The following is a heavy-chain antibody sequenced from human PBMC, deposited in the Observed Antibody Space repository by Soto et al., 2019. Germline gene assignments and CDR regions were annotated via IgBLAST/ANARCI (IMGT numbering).Heavy chain of an antibody. CDR2: IDWDDDK. CDR1: GFSLGTSGMC. CDR3: ARTSLNTAMGTFDY. J-gene: IGHJ4*02. Sequence: SGPTLVNPTQTLTLTCTFSGFSLGTSGMCVSWIRQPPGKALEWLALIDWDDDKYYSTSLKTRLTISKDTSKNQVVLTMTNMDPVDTATYYCARTSLNTAMGTFDYWGQGTLVTVSS. V-gene: IGHV2-70*01. D-gene: IGHD5-18*01.